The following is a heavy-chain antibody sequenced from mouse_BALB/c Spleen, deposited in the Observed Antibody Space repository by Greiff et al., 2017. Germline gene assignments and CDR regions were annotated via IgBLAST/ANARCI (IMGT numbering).Heavy chain of an antibody. V-gene: IGHV1-9*01. Sequence: VKLVESGAELMKPGASVKISCKATGYTFSSYWIEWVKQRPGHGLEWIGEILPGSGSTNYNEKFKGKATFTADTSSNTAYMQLSSLTSEDSAVYYCASGLRHWYFDVWGAGTTVTVSS. D-gene: IGHD3-1*01. CDR3: ASGLRHWYFDV. CDR2: ILPGSGST. J-gene: IGHJ1*01. CDR1: GYTFSSYW.